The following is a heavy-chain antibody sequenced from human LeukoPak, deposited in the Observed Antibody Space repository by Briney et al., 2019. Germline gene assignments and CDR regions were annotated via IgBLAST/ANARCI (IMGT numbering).Heavy chain of an antibody. CDR2: INHSGST. CDR3: ARVGAYGDYLGY. D-gene: IGHD4-17*01. CDR1: GGSFSGYY. Sequence: SETLSLTCAVYGGSFSGYYWSCIRQPPGKGLEWIGEINHSGSTNYNPSLKSRVTISVDTSKNQFSLKLSSVTAADTAVYYCARVGAYGDYLGYWGQGTLVTVSS. J-gene: IGHJ4*02. V-gene: IGHV4-34*01.